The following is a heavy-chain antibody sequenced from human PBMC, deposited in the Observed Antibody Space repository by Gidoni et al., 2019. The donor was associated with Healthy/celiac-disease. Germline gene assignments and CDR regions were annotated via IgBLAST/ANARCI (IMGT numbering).Heavy chain of an antibody. CDR2: IIPILGIA. V-gene: IGHV1-69*04. CDR1: GGTFSSYA. CDR3: ARVGYYDILTGYDAFDI. J-gene: IGHJ3*02. Sequence: QAQLVQSGAEVTKPGSSVKVSCKASGGTFSSYAISWVRQAPGQGLEWMGRIIPILGIANYAQKFQGRVTITADKSTSTAYMELSSLRSEDTAVYYCARVGYYDILTGYDAFDIWGQGTMVTVSS. D-gene: IGHD3-9*01.